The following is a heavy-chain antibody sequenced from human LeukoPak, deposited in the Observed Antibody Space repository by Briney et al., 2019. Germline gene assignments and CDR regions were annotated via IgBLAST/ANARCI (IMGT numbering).Heavy chain of an antibody. D-gene: IGHD3-10*01. V-gene: IGHV4-38-2*01. CDR3: ARTEGYYGSGSYYKSPMFDP. J-gene: IGHJ5*02. CDR1: GYSISSGYY. CDR2: IYHSGST. Sequence: SETLSLTCAVSGYSISSGYYWGWIRQPPGKGLEWIGSIYHSGSTYYNPSLQSRVTISVDTSKNKFSLKLSSVTAADTAVYYCARTEGYYGSGSYYKSPMFDPWGQGTLVTVSS.